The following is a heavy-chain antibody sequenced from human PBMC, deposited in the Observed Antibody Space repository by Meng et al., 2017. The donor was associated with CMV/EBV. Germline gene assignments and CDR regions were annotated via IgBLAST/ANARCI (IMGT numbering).Heavy chain of an antibody. V-gene: IGHV3-21*01. Sequence: GESLKISCAASGFTFSNYWMHWVRQAPGKGLEWVSSISSSSSYIYYADSVKGRFTITRDNAKNSLYLQMNSLRAEDTAVYYCAGGIAAAGGVDYWGQGTLVTVSS. CDR1: GFTFSNYW. J-gene: IGHJ4*02. CDR3: AGGIAAAGGVDY. CDR2: ISSSSSYI. D-gene: IGHD6-13*01.